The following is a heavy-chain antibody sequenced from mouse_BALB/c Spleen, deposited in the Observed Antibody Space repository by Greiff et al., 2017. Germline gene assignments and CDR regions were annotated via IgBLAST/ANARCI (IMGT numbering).Heavy chain of an antibody. D-gene: IGHD1-1*01. CDR3: ARGRSSYGGAMDY. Sequence: EVKLVESGPELVKPGASVKISCKTSGYTFTEYTMHWVKQSHGKSLEWIGGINPNNGGTSYNQKFKGKATLTVDKSSSTAYMELRSLTSEDSAVYYCARGRSSYGGAMDYWGQGTSVTVSS. CDR2: INPNNGGT. CDR1: GYTFTEYT. J-gene: IGHJ4*01. V-gene: IGHV1-18*01.